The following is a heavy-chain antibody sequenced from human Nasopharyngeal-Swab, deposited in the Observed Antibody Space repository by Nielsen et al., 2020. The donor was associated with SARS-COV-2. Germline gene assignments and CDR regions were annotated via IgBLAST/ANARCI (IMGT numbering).Heavy chain of an antibody. CDR1: GFTFSNSA. CDR2: ISISGDKT. Sequence: GGSLRLSCAVSGFTFSNSAMTWVRQAPGKGLEWVSAISISGDKTYYADSVRGRFTISRDNSKNTLYLQMNNLRVEDTAMYYCAKEEVPNDYWGQGTLVTVSS. V-gene: IGHV3-23*01. CDR3: AKEEVPNDY. J-gene: IGHJ4*02.